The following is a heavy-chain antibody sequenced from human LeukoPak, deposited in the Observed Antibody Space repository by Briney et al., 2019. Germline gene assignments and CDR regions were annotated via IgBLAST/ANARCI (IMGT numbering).Heavy chain of an antibody. V-gene: IGHV1-46*01. D-gene: IGHD2-15*01. CDR1: GYTFTTYY. CDR3: ASHCSGGSCYPDDFDY. J-gene: IGHJ4*02. Sequence: ASVKVPCKASGYTFTTYYMHWVRQAPGQGLEWMGIINPSGGSTSYAQKFQGRVTMTRDTSTSTVYMELSSLRSEDTAVYYCASHCSGGSCYPDDFDYWGQGALVTVSS. CDR2: INPSGGST.